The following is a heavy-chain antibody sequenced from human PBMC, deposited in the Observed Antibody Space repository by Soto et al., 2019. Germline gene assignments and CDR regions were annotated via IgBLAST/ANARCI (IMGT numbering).Heavy chain of an antibody. CDR2: IKSKTDGGTT. J-gene: IGHJ4*01. V-gene: IGHV3-15*07. CDR1: GFTFSNAW. D-gene: IGHD3-10*01. CDR3: TTYYCCAMNGDRFDY. Sequence: GGSLRLSCAASGFTFSNAWINWVRQAPGKGLEWVGRIKSKTDGGTTDFAAPVKGRFAISRDDSKDMVYLQMNSLKTEDTGIYYCTTYYCCAMNGDRFDYWARGSSDPVSS.